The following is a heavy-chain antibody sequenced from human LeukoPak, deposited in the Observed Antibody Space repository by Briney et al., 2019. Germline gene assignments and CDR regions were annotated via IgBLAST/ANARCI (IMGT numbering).Heavy chain of an antibody. CDR1: GFTFSSYA. CDR2: ISGSGGST. Sequence: GGSLRLSCAASGFTFSSYAMSWVRQAPGKGLEWVSAISGSGGSTYYADSVKGRFTISRDKSKNTVYLQMNGLRFEDTAMYYCARNWFDPWGQGTLVTVSS. CDR3: ARNWFDP. V-gene: IGHV3-23*01. J-gene: IGHJ5*02.